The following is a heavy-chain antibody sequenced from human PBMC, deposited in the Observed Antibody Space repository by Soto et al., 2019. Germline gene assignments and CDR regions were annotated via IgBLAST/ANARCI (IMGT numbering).Heavy chain of an antibody. CDR3: ARDFLGRYDFWSGYYFHDNWFDP. CDR2: ISGSGGST. CDR1: GFTFSSYA. V-gene: IGHV3-23*01. J-gene: IGHJ5*02. D-gene: IGHD3-3*01. Sequence: GGSLRLSCAASGFTFSSYAMSWVRQAPGKGLEWVSAISGSGGSTYYADSVKGRFTISRDNSKNTLYLQMNSLRAEDTAVYYCARDFLGRYDFWSGYYFHDNWFDPWGQGTLVTVSS.